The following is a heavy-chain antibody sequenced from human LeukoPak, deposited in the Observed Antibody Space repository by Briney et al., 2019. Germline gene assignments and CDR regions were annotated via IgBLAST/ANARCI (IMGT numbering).Heavy chain of an antibody. J-gene: IGHJ6*02. CDR3: QSAMVRGVIIRYYYGMDV. D-gene: IGHD3-10*01. Sequence: PGGSLRLSCAASGFTFSSYSMNWVRQAPGKGLEWVSSISSSSSYIYYADSVKGRFTISRDNAKNSLYLQMNSLRAEDTAVYYCQSAMVRGVIIRYYYGMDVWGQGTTVTVSS. CDR1: GFTFSSYS. CDR2: ISSSSSYI. V-gene: IGHV3-21*01.